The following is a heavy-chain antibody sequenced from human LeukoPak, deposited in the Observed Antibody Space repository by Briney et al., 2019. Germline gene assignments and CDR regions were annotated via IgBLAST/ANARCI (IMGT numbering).Heavy chain of an antibody. Sequence: SETLSLTCTVSGGSISSGSYYWSWIRQPAGKGLEWIGRIYTSGSTNYNPSLKSRVTISLDTSKNQFSLKMSSVTAADTAVYYCARDLKLDGSSGYYAFDIWGQGTMVTVSS. J-gene: IGHJ3*02. CDR2: IYTSGST. CDR3: ARDLKLDGSSGYYAFDI. V-gene: IGHV4-61*02. CDR1: GGSISSGSYY. D-gene: IGHD3-22*01.